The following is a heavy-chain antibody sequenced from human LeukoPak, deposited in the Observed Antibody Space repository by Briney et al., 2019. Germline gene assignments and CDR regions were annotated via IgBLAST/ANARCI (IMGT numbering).Heavy chain of an antibody. CDR3: ARRVLVRGQAYFDF. CDR1: GFTFSSYE. Sequence: PGGSLRLSCAASGFTFSSYEMNRVRQAPGKGLEWVSYISSSGGSIFYADSVKGRFTISRDNAKNSLYVQMNSLRAEGTAVYYCARRVLVRGQAYFDFWGQGTLVTVSS. V-gene: IGHV3-48*03. J-gene: IGHJ4*02. CDR2: ISSSGGSI. D-gene: IGHD3-10*01.